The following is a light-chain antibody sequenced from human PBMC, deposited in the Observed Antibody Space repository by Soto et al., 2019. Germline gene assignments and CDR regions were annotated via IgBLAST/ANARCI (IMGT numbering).Light chain of an antibody. CDR2: GAS. V-gene: IGKV3-11*01. J-gene: IGKJ3*01. CDR1: QSVGSN. Sequence: VVLTQSPATLSLSPGERATLSCRASQSVGSNLAWYKQKPGQPPRLLIYGASTRATGIPARFGGSGSGTDFTLTINSLEPEDFAVYYCQQRSNWPGTFGPGTKVDIK. CDR3: QQRSNWPGT.